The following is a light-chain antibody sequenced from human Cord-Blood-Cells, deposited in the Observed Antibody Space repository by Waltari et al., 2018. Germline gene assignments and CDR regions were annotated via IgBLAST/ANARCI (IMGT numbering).Light chain of an antibody. CDR2: DAS. Sequence: DIKMTQSPSTLSASVGDRVTITCRASQSISSWLAWYQQKPGKAPKLLIYDASSLESGVPSRFSGSGSGTEFTLTISSLQPDDVATYYCQQYNSYLLTFGPGTKVDIK. CDR1: QSISSW. J-gene: IGKJ3*01. CDR3: QQYNSYLLT. V-gene: IGKV1-5*01.